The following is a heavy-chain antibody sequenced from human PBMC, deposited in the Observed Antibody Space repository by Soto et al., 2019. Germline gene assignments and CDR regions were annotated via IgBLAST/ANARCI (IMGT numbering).Heavy chain of an antibody. CDR3: ARGQQVSTIRGVQGFDY. CDR2: LYSGGTS. V-gene: IGHV3-53*02. CDR1: GFSISSNY. D-gene: IGHD3-10*01. Sequence: EVQLVETGGGLIQPGGSLRLSCAASGFSISSNYMTWVRQAPGKGLEWVSLLYSGGTSYYADSVKGRLTISRDNSKNTLFLQMNRLKTEDTAVYYCARGQQVSTIRGVQGFDYWGQGTLVTVSS. J-gene: IGHJ4*02.